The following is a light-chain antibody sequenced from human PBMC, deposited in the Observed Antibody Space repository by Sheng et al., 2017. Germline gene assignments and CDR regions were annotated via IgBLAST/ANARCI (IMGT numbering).Light chain of an antibody. J-gene: IGLJ2*01. V-gene: IGLV3-1*01. CDR2: QDS. CDR1: KVGDKY. CDR3: QAWDSSTVV. Sequence: SYDLTQPPSVSVSPGQTASITCSGDKVGDKYACWYQQKPGQSPVLLIYQDSKRPSGIPERFSGSNSGNTATLTISGTQAMDEADYYCQAWDSSTVVFGGGTKLTVL.